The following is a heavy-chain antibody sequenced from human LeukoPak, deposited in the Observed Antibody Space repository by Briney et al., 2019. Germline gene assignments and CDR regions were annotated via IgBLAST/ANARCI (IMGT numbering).Heavy chain of an antibody. CDR2: LYYSGST. CDR1: GGSISSSSYY. V-gene: IGHV4-39*07. J-gene: IGHJ4*02. CDR3: ARDPVQLERSGFDY. Sequence: SETLSLTCTVSGGSISSSSYYWGWIRQPPGKGLEWIVSLYYSGSTYYNPSLKSRVTISVDTSKNQFSLKLSSVTAADTAVYYCARDPVQLERSGFDYWGQGTLVTVSS. D-gene: IGHD1-1*01.